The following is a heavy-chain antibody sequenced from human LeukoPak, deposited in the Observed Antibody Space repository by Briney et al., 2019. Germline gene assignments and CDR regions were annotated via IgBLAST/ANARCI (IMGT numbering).Heavy chain of an antibody. CDR2: IAWDDDK. V-gene: IGHV2-70*11. J-gene: IGHJ6*02. CDR1: GFSLSTSGMC. D-gene: IGHD1-26*01. Sequence: SGPALVKPTQTLTLTCTFSGFSLSTSGMCVSWIRQPPGKALEWLARIAWDDDKYYSTSLKTRLTISKDTSKSQVVLTMTNMDPVDTATYYCARHIVGATTYYYYGMDVWGQGTSVPFSS. CDR3: ARHIVGATTYYYYGMDV.